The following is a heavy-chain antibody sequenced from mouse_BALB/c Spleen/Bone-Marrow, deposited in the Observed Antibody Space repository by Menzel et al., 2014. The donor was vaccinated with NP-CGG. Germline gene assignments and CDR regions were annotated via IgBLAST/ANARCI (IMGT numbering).Heavy chain of an antibody. CDR2: IYPGNSGT. Sequence: EVQLQQSGTVLARPGASVKMSCKASGYSFTSYWMYWIKQRPGQGLEWIGAIYPGNSGTGYNQNFKGKAKLTAVTSASTAYMELSSLTNEDSAVYYCTRSITTAVEFDYWGQGPSLTVSS. D-gene: IGHD1-1*01. J-gene: IGHJ2*03. CDR3: TRSITTAVEFDY. CDR1: GYSFTSYW. V-gene: IGHV1-5*01.